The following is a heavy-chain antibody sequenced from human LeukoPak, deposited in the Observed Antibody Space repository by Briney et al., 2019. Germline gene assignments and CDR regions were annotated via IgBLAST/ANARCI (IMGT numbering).Heavy chain of an antibody. CDR3: ARVVRGAYYNWFDP. D-gene: IGHD3-10*01. V-gene: IGHV4-34*01. Sequence: KPSETLSLTCAVYGGSFSGYYWSWIRQPPGKGLEWIGEINYSGSTNYNPSLKSRVTISVDTSKNQFSLKLSSVTAADTAVYYCARVVRGAYYNWFDPWGQGTLVTVSS. J-gene: IGHJ5*02. CDR1: GGSFSGYY. CDR2: INYSGST.